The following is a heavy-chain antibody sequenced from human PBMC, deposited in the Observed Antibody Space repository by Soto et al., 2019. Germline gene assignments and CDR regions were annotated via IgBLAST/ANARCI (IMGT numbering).Heavy chain of an antibody. J-gene: IGHJ1*01. CDR2: ISYDGSNK. CDR3: AKDVYCSGGSCYPSEYFQH. CDR1: GFTFSSYG. D-gene: IGHD2-15*01. V-gene: IGHV3-30*18. Sequence: PGGSLRLSCAASGFTFSSYGMHWVRQAPGKGLEWVAVISYDGSNKYYADSVKGRFTISRDNSKNTLYLQMNSLRAEDTAVYYCAKDVYCSGGSCYPSEYFQHWGQGTLVTVSS.